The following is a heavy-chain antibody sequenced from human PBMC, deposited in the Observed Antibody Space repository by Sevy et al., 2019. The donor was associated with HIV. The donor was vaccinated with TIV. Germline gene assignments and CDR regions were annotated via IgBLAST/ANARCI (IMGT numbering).Heavy chain of an antibody. J-gene: IGHJ4*02. CDR3: ARSNWVTATNGFSKSYYFDY. V-gene: IGHV4-4*07. CDR1: GDSFSSYF. Sequence: SETLSLTCTVSGDSFSSYFWAWIRQPAGNGLEWIGRINTSGSTNYNPSLKSRVTMSVDTSKSQFSLKVTSLTAADTAIYFCARSNWVTATNGFSKSYYFDYLGQGSLVTVSS. D-gene: IGHD7-27*01. CDR2: INTSGST.